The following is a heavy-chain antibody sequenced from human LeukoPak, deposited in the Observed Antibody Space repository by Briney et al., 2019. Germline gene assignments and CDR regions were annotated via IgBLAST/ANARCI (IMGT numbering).Heavy chain of an antibody. CDR3: ARVVEDYYDSSGYYYYFDY. Sequence: SQTLSLTCTVSGRSISSGSYYWSWIRQPAEKGLEWIGRIYTSGSTNYNPSLKSRVTISVDTSKNQFSLKLSSVTAADTAVYYCARVVEDYYDSSGYYYYFDYWGQGTLVTVSS. CDR2: IYTSGST. D-gene: IGHD3-22*01. V-gene: IGHV4-61*02. CDR1: GRSISSGSYY. J-gene: IGHJ4*02.